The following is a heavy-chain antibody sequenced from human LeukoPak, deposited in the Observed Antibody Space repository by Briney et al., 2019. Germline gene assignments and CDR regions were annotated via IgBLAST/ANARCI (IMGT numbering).Heavy chain of an antibody. V-gene: IGHV4-61*02. CDR1: GGSISSGSYY. CDR3: ARQDWGY. Sequence: PSETLSLTCTVSGGSISSGSYYWSWIRQPAGKGLEWIGRIYTSGSTNYNPSLKSRVTISVDTSKNQFSLKLSSVTAADTAVYYCARQDWGYWGQGTLVTVSS. D-gene: IGHD3-16*01. J-gene: IGHJ4*02. CDR2: IYTSGST.